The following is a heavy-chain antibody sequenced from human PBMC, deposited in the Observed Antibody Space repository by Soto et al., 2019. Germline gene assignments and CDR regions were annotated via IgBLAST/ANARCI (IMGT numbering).Heavy chain of an antibody. CDR1: GGSFSGYY. J-gene: IGHJ6*02. V-gene: IGHV4-34*01. Sequence: SETLSLTCAVYGGSFSGYYWSWIRQPPGKGLEWIGEINHSGSTNYNPSLKSRVTISVDTSKNQFSLKLSSVTAADTAVYYCAGLSAGWYYYYYYYGMDVWGQGTTVTVSS. D-gene: IGHD6-19*01. CDR3: AGLSAGWYYYYYYYGMDV. CDR2: INHSGST.